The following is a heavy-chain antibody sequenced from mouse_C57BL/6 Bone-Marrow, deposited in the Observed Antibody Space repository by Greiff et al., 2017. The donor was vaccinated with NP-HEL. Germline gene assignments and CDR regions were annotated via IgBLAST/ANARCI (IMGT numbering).Heavy chain of an antibody. CDR2: IYPGSGST. Sequence: VQLQQPGAELVKPGASVKMSCKASGYTFTSYWITWVKQRPGQGLEWIGDIYPGSGSTNYNEKFKSKATLTVDTSSSTAYMQLSSLTSEDSAVYYCARYPDYYYGSSNAMDYWGQGTSVTVSS. D-gene: IGHD1-1*01. CDR1: GYTFTSYW. V-gene: IGHV1-55*01. CDR3: ARYPDYYYGSSNAMDY. J-gene: IGHJ4*01.